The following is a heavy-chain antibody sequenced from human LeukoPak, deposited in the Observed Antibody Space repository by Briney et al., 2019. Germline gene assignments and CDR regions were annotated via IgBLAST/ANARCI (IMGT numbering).Heavy chain of an antibody. CDR3: ARNPKLNQEYSGSYWYAFDI. V-gene: IGHV3-30*03. D-gene: IGHD1-26*01. CDR2: ISYDGSNK. CDR1: GVTFSSYG. J-gene: IGHJ3*02. Sequence: PGRSLRLSCAASGVTFSSYGMHWVRQAPGKGLEWVAVISYDGSNKYYADSVKGRFTISRDNSKNTLYLQMNSLRAEDTAVYYCARNPKLNQEYSGSYWYAFDIWGQGTMVTVSS.